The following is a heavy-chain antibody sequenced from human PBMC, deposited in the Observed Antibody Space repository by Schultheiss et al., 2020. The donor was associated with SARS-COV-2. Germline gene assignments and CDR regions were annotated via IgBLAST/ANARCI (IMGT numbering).Heavy chain of an antibody. CDR2: INHSGST. Sequence: SETLSLTCAVYGGSFSGYYWSWIRQPPGKGLEWIGEINHSGSTNYNPSLKSRVTISVDTSKNQFSLKLSSVTAADTAVYYCARVGLQWLVRNGLDYWGQGTLVTVSS. J-gene: IGHJ4*02. CDR1: GGSFSGYY. V-gene: IGHV4-34*01. D-gene: IGHD6-19*01. CDR3: ARVGLQWLVRNGLDY.